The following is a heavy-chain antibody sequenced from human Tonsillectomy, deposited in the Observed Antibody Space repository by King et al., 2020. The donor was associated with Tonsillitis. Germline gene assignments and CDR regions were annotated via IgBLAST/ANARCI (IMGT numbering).Heavy chain of an antibody. CDR3: ARDWFRYNIDV. D-gene: IGHD5-24*01. CDR2: IYWNTNK. Sequence: ITLKESGPTLVKPTQTLTLTCTFSGFSFSTSGVGVGWIRQPPGKALEWLALIYWNTNKHYSPSLKSRLTITKDTSKNQVVLTMTNMDPVDTAPYYCARDWFRYNIDVWGQGTTVTVSS. J-gene: IGHJ6*02. V-gene: IGHV2-5*01. CDR1: GFSFSTSGVG.